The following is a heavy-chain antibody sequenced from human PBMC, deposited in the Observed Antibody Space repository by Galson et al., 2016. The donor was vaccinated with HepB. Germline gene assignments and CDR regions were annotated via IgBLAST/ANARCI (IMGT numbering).Heavy chain of an antibody. Sequence: SETLSLTCSVSTGSISRSYWTWIRQPPGKGLEWIGYIHYSGRTNYNPSLKSRLTFSLDTAKKQFSLNLSSVTAADTAVYYCASYFDTWAIYYLDFWGPGLLVTVSS. J-gene: IGHJ4*02. CDR3: ASYFDTWAIYYLDF. V-gene: IGHV4-59*01. CDR1: TGSISRSY. D-gene: IGHD3-22*01. CDR2: IHYSGRT.